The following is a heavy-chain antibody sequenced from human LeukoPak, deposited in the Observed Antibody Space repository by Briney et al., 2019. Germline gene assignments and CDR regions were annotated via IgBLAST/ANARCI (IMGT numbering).Heavy chain of an antibody. CDR3: AREVPYGYYYDSSWYFDL. V-gene: IGHV3-66*01. CDR2: IYSGGST. CDR1: GFTVSSNY. D-gene: IGHD3-22*01. J-gene: IGHJ2*01. Sequence: PGGSLRLSCAASGFTVSSNYMSWVRQAPGKGLEWVSVIYSGGSTYYADSVKGRFTISRDNSKNTLYLQVNSPRAEDTAVYYCAREVPYGYYYDSSWYFDLWGRGTLVTVSS.